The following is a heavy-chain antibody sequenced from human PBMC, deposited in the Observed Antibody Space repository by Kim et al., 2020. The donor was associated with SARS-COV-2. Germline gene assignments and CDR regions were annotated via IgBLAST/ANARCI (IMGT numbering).Heavy chain of an antibody. CDR1: GGSFSGYY. V-gene: IGHV4-34*01. CDR3: ARGRSSSWYGRYFDY. CDR2: INHSGST. J-gene: IGHJ4*02. Sequence: SETLSLTCAVYGGSFSGYYWSWIRQPPGKVLEWIGEINHSGSTNYNPSLKSRVTISVDTSKNQFSLKLSSVTAADTAVYYCARGRSSSWYGRYFDYWGQGTLVTVSS. D-gene: IGHD6-13*01.